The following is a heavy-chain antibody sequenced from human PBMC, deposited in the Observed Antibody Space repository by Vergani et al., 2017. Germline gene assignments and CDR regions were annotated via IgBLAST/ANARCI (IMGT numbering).Heavy chain of an antibody. CDR1: GYTLTSYY. Sequence: QVQLVQSGAEVKKPGASVKVSCKASGYTLTSYYMHWVPQAPGQGLEGMGIINPSGGSTSYAQKFQGRVTMTRDTSTGTVYMELRSLRSEDTAVYYCARDRERSIAVAGMAFDYWGQGTMVTVSS. J-gene: IGHJ4*02. D-gene: IGHD6-19*01. CDR3: ARDRERSIAVAGMAFDY. V-gene: IGHV1-46*01. CDR2: INPSGGST.